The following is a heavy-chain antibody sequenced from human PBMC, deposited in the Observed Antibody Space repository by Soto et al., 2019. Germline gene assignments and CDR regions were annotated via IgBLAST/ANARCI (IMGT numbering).Heavy chain of an antibody. CDR1: GFTFSSYA. V-gene: IGHV3-23*01. J-gene: IGHJ3*02. D-gene: IGHD3-3*01. CDR3: AKDRIQGLRFLEWLFTDAFDI. CDR2: ISGSGGST. Sequence: EVQLLESGGGLVQPGGSLRLSCAASGFTFSSYAMSWVRQAPGKGLEWVSAISGSGGSTYYADSVKGRFTISRDNSKNTLYLQMNSLRAEDTAVYYCAKDRIQGLRFLEWLFTDAFDIWGQGTMVTVSS.